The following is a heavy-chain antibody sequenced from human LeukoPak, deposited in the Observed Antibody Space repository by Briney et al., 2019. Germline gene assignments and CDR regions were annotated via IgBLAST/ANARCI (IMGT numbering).Heavy chain of an antibody. CDR1: GFTFSSYW. D-gene: IGHD6-6*01. CDR2: IKQDGSQK. J-gene: IGHJ4*02. CDR3: ARESFAARWD. Sequence: GGSLRLSCAASGFTFSSYWLSWVRQAPGKGLEWVANIKQDGSQKYYVDSVKGRFTISRDNANNLLYLLMNSLRAEDTAVYYCARESFAARWDWGQGTLVTVSS. V-gene: IGHV3-7*01.